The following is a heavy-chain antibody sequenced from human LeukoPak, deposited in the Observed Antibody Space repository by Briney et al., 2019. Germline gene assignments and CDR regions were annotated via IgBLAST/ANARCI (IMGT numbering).Heavy chain of an antibody. CDR3: ARDRGSTEFDY. V-gene: IGHV3-21*01. J-gene: IGHJ4*02. D-gene: IGHD1-26*01. CDR1: GFTFSSYS. Sequence: GGSLRLSCAASGFTFSSYSMNWVRQAPGKGLEWVSSISSSSSYRYYADSVKGRFTISRDNAKNSLYLQMNSLRAEDTAVYYCARDRGSTEFDYWGQGTLVTVSS. CDR2: ISSSSSYR.